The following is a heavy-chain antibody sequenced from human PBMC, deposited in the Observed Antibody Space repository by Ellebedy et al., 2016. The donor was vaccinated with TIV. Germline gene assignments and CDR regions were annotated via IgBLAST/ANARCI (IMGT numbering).Heavy chain of an antibody. Sequence: GESLKISCSASGFIFSTYSMYWVRQAPGKGLEFFSVIGSNGVATYHPDSVKGRFTISRDNSKNTLYLQMSSLRIEDTAVYYCVKEGSGTWGRYGMDVWGQGTTVTVSS. CDR1: GFIFSTYS. D-gene: IGHD6-13*01. J-gene: IGHJ6*02. CDR2: IGSNGVAT. V-gene: IGHV3-64D*06. CDR3: VKEGSGTWGRYGMDV.